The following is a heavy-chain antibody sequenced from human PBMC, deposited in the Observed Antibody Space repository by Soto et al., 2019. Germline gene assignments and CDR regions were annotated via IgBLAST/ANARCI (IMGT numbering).Heavy chain of an antibody. J-gene: IGHJ4*02. Sequence: GGSLRLSCAASGFTFSSYAMSWVRQAPGKGLEWVSAISGSGGSTYYADSVKGRFTISRDNSKNTLYLQMNSLRAEDTAVYYCAKDRAGVAAAGQSFDYWGQGTLVTVSS. D-gene: IGHD6-13*01. CDR1: GFTFSSYA. CDR2: ISGSGGST. V-gene: IGHV3-23*01. CDR3: AKDRAGVAAAGQSFDY.